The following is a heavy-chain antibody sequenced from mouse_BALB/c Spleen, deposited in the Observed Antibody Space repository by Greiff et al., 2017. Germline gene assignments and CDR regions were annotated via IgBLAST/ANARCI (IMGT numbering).Heavy chain of an antibody. Sequence: VQLKESGGGLVKPGGSLKLSCAASGFAFSSYDMSWVRQTPEKRLEWVAYISSGGGSTYYPDTVKGRFTISRDNAKNTLYLQMSSLKSEDTAMYYCARRETGFDYWGQGTTLTVSA. D-gene: IGHD4-1*01. J-gene: IGHJ2*01. CDR3: ARRETGFDY. CDR1: GFAFSSYD. V-gene: IGHV5-12-1*01. CDR2: ISSGGGST.